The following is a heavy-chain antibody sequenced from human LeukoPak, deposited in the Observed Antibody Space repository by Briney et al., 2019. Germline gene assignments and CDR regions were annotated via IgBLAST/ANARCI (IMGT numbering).Heavy chain of an antibody. D-gene: IGHD3-16*01. CDR1: EFTFSSYW. J-gene: IGHJ4*02. Sequence: GGSLRLSCAASEFTFSSYWMSWVRQAPGGGLEWVASIKQDGSDKYYVDSVKGRFTISRDNAKKSLYLQMNSLRAEDTAVYYCASRGSYVDYWGQGTLVTVSS. CDR2: IKQDGSDK. V-gene: IGHV3-7*01. CDR3: ASRGSYVDY.